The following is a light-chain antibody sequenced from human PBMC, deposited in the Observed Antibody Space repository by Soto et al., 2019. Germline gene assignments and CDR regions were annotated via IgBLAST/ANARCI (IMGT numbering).Light chain of an antibody. CDR2: EAS. CDR3: QQYITYPYA. V-gene: IGKV1-5*03. Sequence: DIQMTQSPSTLSASVGDRVTITCRASQSTSTWLAWYQQRPGKTPKLLISEASKLESGVPSGFSGSGSGTEFTLTISSLQPDDFATYYCQQYITYPYAFGQGTKVEIK. J-gene: IGKJ1*01. CDR1: QSTSTW.